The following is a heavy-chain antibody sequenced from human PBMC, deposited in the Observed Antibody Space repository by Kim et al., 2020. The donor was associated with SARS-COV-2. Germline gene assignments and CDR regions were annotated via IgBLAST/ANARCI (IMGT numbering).Heavy chain of an antibody. V-gene: IGHV3-21*01. D-gene: IGHD1-26*01. CDR3: ARGYSGSSDY. Sequence: GGSLRLSCAASGFTFASYSMNWVRQAPGRGLEWVSSISSSSTYTYYADPVKGRFTVSRENAKNSLYLQMSSLRAEDTGVYFCARGYSGSSDYWGQGTLITVSS. J-gene: IGHJ4*02. CDR1: GFTFASYS. CDR2: ISSSSTYT.